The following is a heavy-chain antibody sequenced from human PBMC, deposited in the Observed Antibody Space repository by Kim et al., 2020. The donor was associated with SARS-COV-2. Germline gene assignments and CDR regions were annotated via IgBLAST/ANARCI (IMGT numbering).Heavy chain of an antibody. D-gene: IGHD3-10*01. Sequence: GGSLRLSCAASGFTFSSYSMNWVRQAPGKGLEWVSYISSSSSTIYYADSVKGRFTISRDNAKNSLYLQMNSLRDEDTAVYYCARDKVRNYYYYGMDVWDQGTTVTVSS. V-gene: IGHV3-48*02. CDR3: ARDKVRNYYYYGMDV. CDR1: GFTFSSYS. CDR2: ISSSSSTI. J-gene: IGHJ6*02.